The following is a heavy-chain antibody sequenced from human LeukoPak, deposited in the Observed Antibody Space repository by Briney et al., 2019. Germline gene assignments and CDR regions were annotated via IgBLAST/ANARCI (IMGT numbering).Heavy chain of an antibody. CDR2: IGSSGSTI. CDR1: GFTFSDYH. CDR3: ARDRGVGVRRVIITSFDY. J-gene: IGHJ4*02. V-gene: IGHV3-11*04. Sequence: GGSLRLSCAASGFTFSDYHMTWIRQASGKGLEWVSYIGSSGSTIYFADSVKGRVIISRDNSKNTMSLQMNRLRTEDTAVYYCARDRGVGVRRVIITSFDYWGQGTPVTVSS. D-gene: IGHD3-10*01.